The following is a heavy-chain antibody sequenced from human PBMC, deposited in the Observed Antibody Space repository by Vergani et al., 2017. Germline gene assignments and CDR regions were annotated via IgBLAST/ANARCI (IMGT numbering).Heavy chain of an antibody. D-gene: IGHD3-22*01. J-gene: IGHJ1*01. CDR1: GFTFRIYG. CDR3: TKAGQYDSDNFHDS. Sequence: QVQLVESGGGVVKPGGSLRLSCIASGFTFRIYGMHWVRQAPGKGLEWVAFIRYDGTKRFYGDSVKGRFTISRDNSQTTVVLQMNSLRADDSAVYYCTKAGQYDSDNFHDSWGQGALVTVAS. V-gene: IGHV3-30*02. CDR2: IRYDGTKR.